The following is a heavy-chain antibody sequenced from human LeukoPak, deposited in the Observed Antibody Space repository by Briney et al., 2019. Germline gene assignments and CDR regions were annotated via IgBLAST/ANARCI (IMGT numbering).Heavy chain of an antibody. J-gene: IGHJ4*02. CDR3: ARRYSSTWSDYYFDY. CDR1: GGSITSYY. Sequence: SETLSLTCSVSGGSITSYYWIWIRQPPGKGLEWIGYIYDSGSTIYNPSLKSRVTISIDTSKNQFSLKLNSVTAADTAVYYCARRYSSTWSDYYFDYWGRGTLATVSS. D-gene: IGHD6-13*01. CDR2: IYDSGST. V-gene: IGHV4-59*01.